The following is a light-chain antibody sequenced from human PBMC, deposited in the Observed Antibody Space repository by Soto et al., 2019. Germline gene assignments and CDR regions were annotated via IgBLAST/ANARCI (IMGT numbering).Light chain of an antibody. Sequence: EIVMTQSPATLSESPGERATLSCRASQSVNSNLAWYQQKTGKSPRLLIYGATTRATGIPARFSGSGSGTEFALTSSSLPAEDSAVYYLQKYNNWPAFGQGTKVEIK. CDR2: GAT. J-gene: IGKJ1*01. CDR3: QKYNNWPA. CDR1: QSVNSN. V-gene: IGKV3-15*01.